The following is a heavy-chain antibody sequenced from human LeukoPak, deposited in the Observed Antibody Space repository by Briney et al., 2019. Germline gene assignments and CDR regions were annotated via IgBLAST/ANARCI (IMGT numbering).Heavy chain of an antibody. CDR1: GFTLSSYA. CDR3: AKDRGSCGEDY. Sequence: GGSLRLSCAASGFTLSSYAMSWVRQAPGKGLEWVSAISDTGNTYHADSVKGRFTISRDNSKNTLYLQMNSLRAEDTAVYYCAKDRGSCGEDYWGQGTLVTVSS. D-gene: IGHD1-26*01. V-gene: IGHV3-23*01. J-gene: IGHJ4*02. CDR2: ISDTGNT.